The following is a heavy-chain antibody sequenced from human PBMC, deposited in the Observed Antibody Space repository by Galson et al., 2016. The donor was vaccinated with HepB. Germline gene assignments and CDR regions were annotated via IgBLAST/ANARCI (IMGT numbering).Heavy chain of an antibody. J-gene: IGHJ6*02. Sequence: SLRLSCAAPGFTVSRNYMSWVRQAPGKGLEWVSVIYSGGSTYYADSVKGRFTISRHNSKNTLNLQMNSLAAEDTAVYYCARVYDFWSGRYYYGMDVWGQGTTVTVSS. CDR2: IYSGGST. CDR3: ARVYDFWSGRYYYGMDV. D-gene: IGHD3-3*01. V-gene: IGHV3-53*04. CDR1: GFTVSRNY.